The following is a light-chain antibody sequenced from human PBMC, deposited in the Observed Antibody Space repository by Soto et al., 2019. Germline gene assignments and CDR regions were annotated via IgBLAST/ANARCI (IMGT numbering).Light chain of an antibody. J-gene: IGKJ4*01. CDR3: QQCRNWPLT. V-gene: IGKV3-15*01. CDR1: QNVYNN. CDR2: DAS. Sequence: EIVMTQSPATLSVAPGEGATLSCKASQNVYNNLAWYQQRAGQPPRLLIYDASTRATGISARFSGSGYGPEFTLTISSLQPEDFAVYFCQQCRNWPLTFGGGTKVDIK.